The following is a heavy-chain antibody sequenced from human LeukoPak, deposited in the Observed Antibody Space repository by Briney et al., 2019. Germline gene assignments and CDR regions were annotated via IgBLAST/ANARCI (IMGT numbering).Heavy chain of an antibody. D-gene: IGHD3-3*01. CDR3: AKIPAYDFWSGYYSPTAYFDY. J-gene: IGHJ4*02. Sequence: QTGGSLRLSCAASGFTFSSYAMSWVRQAPGKGLEWVSAISGSGGSTYYADSVKGRFTISRDNSKNTLYLQMNSLRAEDTAVNYCAKIPAYDFWSGYYSPTAYFDYWGQGTLVTVSS. CDR2: ISGSGGST. CDR1: GFTFSSYA. V-gene: IGHV3-23*01.